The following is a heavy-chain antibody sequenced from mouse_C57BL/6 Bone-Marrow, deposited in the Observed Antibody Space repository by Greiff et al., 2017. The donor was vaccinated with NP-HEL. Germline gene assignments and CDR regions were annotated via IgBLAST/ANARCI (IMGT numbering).Heavy chain of an antibody. CDR3: ARDYYDSINYFDY. CDR1: GYTFTSYG. CDR2: IYPRSGNT. Sequence: VKLVESGAELARPGASVKLSCKASGYTFTSYGISWVKQRPGQGLEWIGEIYPRSGNTYYNEKFKGKATLTADKSSSTAYMELRSLTSEDSAVYFCARDYYDSINYFDYWDQGTTLTVSS. V-gene: IGHV1-81*01. D-gene: IGHD1-1*01. J-gene: IGHJ2*01.